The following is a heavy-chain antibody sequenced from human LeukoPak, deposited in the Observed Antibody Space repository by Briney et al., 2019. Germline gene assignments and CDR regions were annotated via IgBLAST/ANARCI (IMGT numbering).Heavy chain of an antibody. D-gene: IGHD4-17*01. V-gene: IGHV3-21*01. CDR1: GFTFSTYS. Sequence: GGSLRLSCAGSGFTFSTYSMNWVRQAPGKGLEWVSSISSSSSYIYYADSVKGRFTISRDNAKNSLYLQMNSLRAEDTAVYYCAYRYGDYDVFEYWGQGTLVTVSS. CDR3: AYRYGDYDVFEY. J-gene: IGHJ4*02. CDR2: ISSSSSYI.